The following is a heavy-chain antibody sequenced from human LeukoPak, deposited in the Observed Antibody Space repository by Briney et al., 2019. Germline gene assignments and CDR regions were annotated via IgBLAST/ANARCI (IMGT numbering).Heavy chain of an antibody. V-gene: IGHV3-48*03. CDR3: ARGPIVLIAVAGPNWFDP. J-gene: IGHJ5*02. D-gene: IGHD6-19*01. CDR2: ISSSGSTI. Sequence: GGSLRLSCAASGFTFSSYAMNWVRQAPGKGLEWVSYISSSGSTIYYADSVKGRFTISRDNSKNTLYLQMNSRRAEDTAVYYCARGPIVLIAVAGPNWFDPWGEGTLVTVSS. CDR1: GFTFSSYA.